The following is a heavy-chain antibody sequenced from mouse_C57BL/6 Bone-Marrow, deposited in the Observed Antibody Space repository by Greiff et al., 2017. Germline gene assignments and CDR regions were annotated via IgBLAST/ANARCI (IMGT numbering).Heavy chain of an antibody. D-gene: IGHD1-1*01. CDR2: IRSKSNNYAT. J-gene: IGHJ4*01. Sequence: EVHLVESGGGLVQPKGSLKLSCAASGFSFTTYAMNWVRQAPGKGLEWVARIRSKSNNYATYYADSVKDRFTISRDDSESMLYLQMNNLKTEDTAMYYCVRHYYGSYAMDYWGQGTSVTVSS. CDR3: VRHYYGSYAMDY. V-gene: IGHV10-1*01. CDR1: GFSFTTYA.